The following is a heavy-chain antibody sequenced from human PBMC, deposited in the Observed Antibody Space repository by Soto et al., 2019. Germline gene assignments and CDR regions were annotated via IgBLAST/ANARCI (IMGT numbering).Heavy chain of an antibody. CDR2: FDPEDGET. J-gene: IGHJ4*02. D-gene: IGHD2-15*01. V-gene: IGHV1-24*01. CDR1: GYTLTELS. Sequence: ASVKVSCKVSGYTLTELSMHWVRQAPGKGLEWMGGFDPEDGETIYAQKFQGRVTMTEDTSTDTAYMELSSLRSEDTAVYYCATVDCSGGSCTFDYWGQGTLVTVSS. CDR3: ATVDCSGGSCTFDY.